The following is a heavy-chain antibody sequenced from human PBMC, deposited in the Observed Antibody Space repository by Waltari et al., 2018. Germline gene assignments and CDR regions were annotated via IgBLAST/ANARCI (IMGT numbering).Heavy chain of an antibody. CDR3: TRDEA. CDR2: IKQDGSEK. V-gene: IGHV3-7*01. CDR1: GFTFSDYW. J-gene: IGHJ5*02. Sequence: EVQLVESGGGLVQPGGSLSPPCEGSGFTFSDYWMSWVRQAPGKGLEWVANIKQDGSEKDYVDSVKGRFTISRDNAKKLLYLQMNSLRGEDTAVYYCTRDEAWGQGTLVTVSS.